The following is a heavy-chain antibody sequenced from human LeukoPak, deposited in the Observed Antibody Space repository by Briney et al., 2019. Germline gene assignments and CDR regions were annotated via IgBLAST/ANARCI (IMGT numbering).Heavy chain of an antibody. CDR1: GFTVSNNY. J-gene: IGHJ4*02. CDR2: IYSGGTT. D-gene: IGHD6-13*01. V-gene: IGHV3-66*01. Sequence: GGSLRLSCAASGFTVSNNYMSWVRQAPGKGLEWVSVIYSGGTTYYADSVKGRFTISRDHSKNTLYLQMNSLRAEDTAVYYCARGRVSVYSSSWYYGYWGQGTLVTVSS. CDR3: ARGRVSVYSSSWYYGY.